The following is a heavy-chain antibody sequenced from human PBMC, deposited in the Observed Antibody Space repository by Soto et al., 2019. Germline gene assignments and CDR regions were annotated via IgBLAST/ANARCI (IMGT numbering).Heavy chain of an antibody. CDR1: GYTFTSYG. V-gene: IGHV1-18*01. Sequence: AAVKVSCKASGYTFTSYGISWVRQARGQELEWMGWISAYNGNTNYAQKLQGRVTMTTDTSTSTAYMELRSLRSDDTAVYYCARVLLWFGESYYYYYMDVWGKGTTVTVSS. D-gene: IGHD3-10*01. CDR2: ISAYNGNT. J-gene: IGHJ6*03. CDR3: ARVLLWFGESYYYYYMDV.